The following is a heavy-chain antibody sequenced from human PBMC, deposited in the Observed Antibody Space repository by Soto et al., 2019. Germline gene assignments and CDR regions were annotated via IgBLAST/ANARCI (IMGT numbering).Heavy chain of an antibody. Sequence: GGSLRLSCAASGFTFTYAWMNWVRQAPGKGLEWVGRIKSQTDGGTTDYAAPVKGRFTISRDDSKNTLYVQMDSLKTEDTAVYYCAKDKGSSWPYYFDYWGQGTLVTV. V-gene: IGHV3-15*07. D-gene: IGHD6-13*01. J-gene: IGHJ4*02. CDR3: AKDKGSSWPYYFDY. CDR1: GFTFTYAW. CDR2: IKSQTDGGTT.